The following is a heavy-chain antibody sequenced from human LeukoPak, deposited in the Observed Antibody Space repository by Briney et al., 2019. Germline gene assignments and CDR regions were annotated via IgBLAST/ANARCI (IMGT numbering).Heavy chain of an antibody. CDR2: TYYRSKWYN. Sequence: SQTLSLTFAISGDSVSSNSAAWNWFRQSPSRGLEWLGRTYYRSKWYNDYAVSVKSRITINPDTSKNQISLQLNSVTPEDTAVYYCAGGTGVFDYWGQGTLVTVSS. J-gene: IGHJ4*02. D-gene: IGHD7-27*01. CDR1: GDSVSSNSAA. V-gene: IGHV6-1*01. CDR3: AGGTGVFDY.